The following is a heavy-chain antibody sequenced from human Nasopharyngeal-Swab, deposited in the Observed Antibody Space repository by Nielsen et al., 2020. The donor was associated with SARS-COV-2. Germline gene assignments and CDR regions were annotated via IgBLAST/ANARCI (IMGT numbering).Heavy chain of an antibody. Sequence: GESLKISCAASGFTFGSYSMNWVRQAPGEGLEWVSSISSSSSYIYYADSVKGRFTISRDNAKNSLYLQMNSLRAEDTAVYYCARGSVAGGLWGQGTLVTVSS. V-gene: IGHV3-21*01. CDR1: GFTFGSYS. CDR2: ISSSSSYI. J-gene: IGHJ4*02. D-gene: IGHD6-19*01. CDR3: ARGSVAGGL.